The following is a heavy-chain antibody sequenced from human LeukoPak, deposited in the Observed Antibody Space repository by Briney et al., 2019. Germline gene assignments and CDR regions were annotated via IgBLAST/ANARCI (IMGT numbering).Heavy chain of an antibody. J-gene: IGHJ4*02. V-gene: IGHV3-48*01. CDR3: ARDHDFAFDN. CDR2: IRDSGTT. CDR1: GFTFSSYA. D-gene: IGHD2-21*02. Sequence: GGSLRLSCAASGFTFSSYAMSWVRQAPGKGLEWISHIRDSGTTDYADSVKGRFTISRDNAKNSLYLQLSSLRAEDTAVYYCARDHDFAFDNWGQGTLVTVSS.